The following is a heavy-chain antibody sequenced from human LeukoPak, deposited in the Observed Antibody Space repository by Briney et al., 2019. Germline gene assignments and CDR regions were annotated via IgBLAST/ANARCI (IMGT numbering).Heavy chain of an antibody. Sequence: GGSLRLSCAASGFTFSSYGMHWVRQAPGKGPEWVAVISYDGSNKYYADSVKGRFTISRDNSKNTLYLQMNSLRAEDTAVYYCAKGQWLVLFPDYWGQGTLVTVSS. V-gene: IGHV3-30*18. J-gene: IGHJ4*02. CDR3: AKGQWLVLFPDY. D-gene: IGHD6-19*01. CDR1: GFTFSSYG. CDR2: ISYDGSNK.